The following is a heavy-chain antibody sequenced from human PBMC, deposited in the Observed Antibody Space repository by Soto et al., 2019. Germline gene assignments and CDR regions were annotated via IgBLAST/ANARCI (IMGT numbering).Heavy chain of an antibody. Sequence: EASVKVSCKASGDSYTSYGISWVRQAPGQGLEWMGWISAYNGNTNYAQKLQGRVTMTTDTSTSTAYMELRSLRSDDTAVYYCATQPYTGLRFDYWGQGTLVTVSS. CDR2: ISAYNGNT. D-gene: IGHD2-2*02. J-gene: IGHJ4*02. V-gene: IGHV1-18*01. CDR3: ATQPYTGLRFDY. CDR1: GDSYTSYG.